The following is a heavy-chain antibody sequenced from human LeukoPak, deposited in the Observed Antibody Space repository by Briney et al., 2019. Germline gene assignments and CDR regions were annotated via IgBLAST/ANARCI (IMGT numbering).Heavy chain of an antibody. CDR1: GFTFSSYW. CDR2: INEDGSEK. Sequence: GGSLRLSCEASGFTFSSYWMTWVRQAPGKGLEWVANINEDGSEKNYVDSVKGRFTISRDNAKKSLYLQMNSLRAEDTAVYYCARDRGGLHDYDSSRYYIDANDIWGQGTMVTVSS. CDR3: ARDRGGLHDYDSSRYYIDANDI. V-gene: IGHV3-7*01. J-gene: IGHJ3*02. D-gene: IGHD3-22*01.